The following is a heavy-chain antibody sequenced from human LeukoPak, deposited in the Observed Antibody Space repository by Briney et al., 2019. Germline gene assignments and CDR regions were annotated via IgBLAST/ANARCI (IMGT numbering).Heavy chain of an antibody. CDR2: IGTASDT. CDR1: GFTFSSFD. D-gene: IGHD1-1*01. V-gene: IGHV3-13*01. J-gene: IGHJ6*03. CDR3: ARGPPRGKYYYMDV. Sequence: PGGSLRLSCAASGFTFSSFDMHWVRQPTGQGLEWVSTIGTASDTYYPGSVEGRFTLSRDNAKNSLYLQMNSLRAGDTAVYYCARGPPRGKYYYMDVWGKGTTVTVSS.